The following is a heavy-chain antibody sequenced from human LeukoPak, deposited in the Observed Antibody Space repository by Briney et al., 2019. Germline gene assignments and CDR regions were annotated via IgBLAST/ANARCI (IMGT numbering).Heavy chain of an antibody. CDR2: IIPIFDTA. CDR3: AECRILFVPYGMDV. Sequence: ASVKVSCKASGGTFSSYAISWVRQAPGQGLEWMGGIIPIFDTANYAQKFQGRVTITADESTSTAYMELSSLRSEDTAVCYCAECRILFVPYGMDVWGQGTTVTVSS. D-gene: IGHD2-8*01. J-gene: IGHJ6*02. CDR1: GGTFSSYA. V-gene: IGHV1-69*13.